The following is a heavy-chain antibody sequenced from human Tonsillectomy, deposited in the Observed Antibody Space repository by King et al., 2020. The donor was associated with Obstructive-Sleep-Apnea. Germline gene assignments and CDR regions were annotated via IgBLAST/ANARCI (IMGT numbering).Heavy chain of an antibody. V-gene: IGHV3-23*04. CDR3: SKEQD. J-gene: IGHJ1*01. CDR2: VSGSAGST. Sequence: VQLVESGGDLVQPGGSLRLSCAASGFTFSSYAMNWVRQAPGKGLEWVSTVSGSAGSTYYPDSVKGRFTISRDNSKNTLYLQMDSLRVEDTAIYYCSKEQDWGQGTLVTVSS. CDR1: GFTFSSYA.